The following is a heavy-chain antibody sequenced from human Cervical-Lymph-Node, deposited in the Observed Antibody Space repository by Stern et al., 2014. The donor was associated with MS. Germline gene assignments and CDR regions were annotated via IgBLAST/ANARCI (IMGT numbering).Heavy chain of an antibody. CDR2: INAGNGNT. J-gene: IGHJ5*02. Sequence: QVQLVQSGAEVKKPGASVKVSCKASGYTFTSYAMHWVRQAPGQRLEWMGWINAGNGNTKYSQKFQGRVTITRDTSASTAYMELSSLRSEDTAVYYCARDRDSSSPYGDWFDPWGQGTLVTVSS. CDR1: GYTFTSYA. D-gene: IGHD6-6*01. CDR3: ARDRDSSSPYGDWFDP. V-gene: IGHV1-3*01.